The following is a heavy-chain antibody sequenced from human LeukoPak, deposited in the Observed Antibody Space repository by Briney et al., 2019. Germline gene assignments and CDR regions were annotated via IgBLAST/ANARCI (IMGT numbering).Heavy chain of an antibody. Sequence: SETLSLTCTVSGYSISSAYYWGWIRQPPGKGLEWIGSIYYSGSTYYNPSLKSRVTISVDTSKNQFSLKLSSVTAADTAVYYCARAVNYYGSGIPDPYYMDVWGKGTTVTISS. D-gene: IGHD3-10*01. CDR3: ARAVNYYGSGIPDPYYMDV. V-gene: IGHV4-38-2*02. CDR2: IYYSGST. J-gene: IGHJ6*03. CDR1: GYSISSAYY.